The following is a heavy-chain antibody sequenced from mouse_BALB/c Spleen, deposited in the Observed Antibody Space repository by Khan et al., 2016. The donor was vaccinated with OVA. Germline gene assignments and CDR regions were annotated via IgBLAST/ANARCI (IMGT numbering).Heavy chain of an antibody. CDR1: GFSLKNYG. Sequence: VQLVESGPGLVAPSQSLSITCTISGFSLKNYGVHWVRQPPGKGLEWLVVIWSDGSTTYNSALKSRLTITKDNSKSQVFLEMNSLQTDDTAIYFCARQPYYHYNVMDYWGQGTSVTVSS. CDR3: ARQPYYHYNVMDY. J-gene: IGHJ4*01. V-gene: IGHV2-6-1*01. CDR2: IWSDGST. D-gene: IGHD2-4*01.